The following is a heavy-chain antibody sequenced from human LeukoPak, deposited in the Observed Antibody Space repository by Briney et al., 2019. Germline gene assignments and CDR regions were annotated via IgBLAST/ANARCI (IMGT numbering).Heavy chain of an antibody. Sequence: PGGSLRLSCSASGFTFTTYGMNWVRQAPGKGLELVANIKQDGSEKYYVDSVQGRFTISRDNAKNSLYLQMNSLRVEDTAVYYCARRIVGATSGGDYWGQGTLVTVSS. CDR3: ARRIVGATSGGDY. D-gene: IGHD1-26*01. J-gene: IGHJ4*02. V-gene: IGHV3-7*01. CDR1: GFTFTTYG. CDR2: IKQDGSEK.